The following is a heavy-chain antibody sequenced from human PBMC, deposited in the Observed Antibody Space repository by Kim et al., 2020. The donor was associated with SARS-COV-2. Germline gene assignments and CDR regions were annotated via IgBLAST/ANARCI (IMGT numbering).Heavy chain of an antibody. CDR3: ATPGPRGMGGGWYFDL. Sequence: GGSLRLSCAASGFTVSSNYMSWVRQAPGKGLEWVSVIYSGGSTYYADSVKGRFTISRDNSKNTLYLQMNSLRAEDTAVYYCATPGPRGMGGGWYFDLWGRGTLVTVSS. D-gene: IGHD3-16*01. CDR2: IYSGGST. J-gene: IGHJ2*01. V-gene: IGHV3-53*01. CDR1: GFTVSSNY.